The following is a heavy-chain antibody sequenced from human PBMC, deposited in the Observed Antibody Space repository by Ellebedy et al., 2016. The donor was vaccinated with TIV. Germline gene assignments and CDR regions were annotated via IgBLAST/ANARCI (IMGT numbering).Heavy chain of an antibody. CDR3: ARGRVVGSNTKGTTNWFDP. D-gene: IGHD1-1*01. Sequence: AASVKVSCKASGYTFTTYAVHWVRQAPGQRLEWMGWINAGNGSTKYSQKFQGRVTITRDTSASTAYMELSSLRSEDTAVYYCARGRVVGSNTKGTTNWFDPWGQGTLVTVSS. CDR1: GYTFTTYA. CDR2: INAGNGST. V-gene: IGHV1-3*01. J-gene: IGHJ5*02.